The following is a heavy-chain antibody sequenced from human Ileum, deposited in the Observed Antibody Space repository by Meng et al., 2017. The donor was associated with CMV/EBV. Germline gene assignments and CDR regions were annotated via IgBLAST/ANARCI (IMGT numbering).Heavy chain of an antibody. CDR3: ARDRAPHDPFDY. V-gene: IGHV1-18*01. Sequence: QVQVGQSGAEVKKPGATGKVSCKASGYTFTSYGISWVRQAPGQGLEWMGWISAYNGNTNYAQKLQGRVTMTTDTSTSTAYMELRSLRSDDTAVYYCARDRAPHDPFDYWGQGTLVTVSS. CDR1: GYTFTSYG. J-gene: IGHJ4*02. CDR2: ISAYNGNT. D-gene: IGHD3-10*01.